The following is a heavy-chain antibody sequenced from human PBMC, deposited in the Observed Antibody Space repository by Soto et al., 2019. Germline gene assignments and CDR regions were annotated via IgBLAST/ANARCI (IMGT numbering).Heavy chain of an antibody. Sequence: QLQLQESGSGLVKPSQTLSLTCAVSGASITSGGYSWSWIRQPPGKTLEWIANIYHSGSTYYNPSIKSRVTISRSRSNNQFSLDLSSVPGADTAVYYRARVVVVPVVRGASFDSWGQGTLVTVPS. D-gene: IGHD2-2*01. CDR2: IYHSGST. CDR1: GASITSGGYS. J-gene: IGHJ4*02. CDR3: ARVVVVPVVRGASFDS. V-gene: IGHV4-30-2*01.